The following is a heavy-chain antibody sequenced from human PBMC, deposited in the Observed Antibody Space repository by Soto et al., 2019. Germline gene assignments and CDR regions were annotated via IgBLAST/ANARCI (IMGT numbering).Heavy chain of an antibody. D-gene: IGHD3-3*01. Sequence: GKGLEWMGRIFANSGNTEYAQKFQGRVSMTRDTSISTAYMELSSLTSEDTAVYYCTRGARFHLDKKGEYHFYDLALRGRGAALPVSA. CDR2: IFANSGNT. CDR3: TRGARFHLDKKGEYHFYDLAL. V-gene: IGHV1-8*01. J-gene: IGHJ6*04.